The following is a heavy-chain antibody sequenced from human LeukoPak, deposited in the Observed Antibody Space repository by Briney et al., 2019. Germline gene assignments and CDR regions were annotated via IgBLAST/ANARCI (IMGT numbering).Heavy chain of an antibody. Sequence: GGSLRLSCAASGFTFSSYAMNWVRQAPGKGLEWVSAISGSGAGSYYADSVKGRFTISRDNSKNTLYLQMNSLRAEDAAVYYCAKEVSRVTTFYFDYWGQGTLVTVSS. V-gene: IGHV3-23*01. CDR1: GFTFSSYA. D-gene: IGHD4-17*01. J-gene: IGHJ4*02. CDR2: ISGSGAGS. CDR3: AKEVSRVTTFYFDY.